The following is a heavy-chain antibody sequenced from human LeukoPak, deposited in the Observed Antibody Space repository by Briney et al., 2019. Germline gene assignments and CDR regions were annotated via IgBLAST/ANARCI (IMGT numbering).Heavy chain of an antibody. V-gene: IGHV1-18*01. CDR3: ARDPYDTDALDI. Sequence: VASVKVSCKASGYTFTSYALSWVRQAPGQGLEWMGWISVYNGNTNYAQKLQGRVTMTTDTSTSTAYMELRSLRSDDTAVYYCARDPYDTDALDIWGQGTMVTVSS. CDR2: ISVYNGNT. J-gene: IGHJ3*02. CDR1: GYTFTSYA. D-gene: IGHD3-22*01.